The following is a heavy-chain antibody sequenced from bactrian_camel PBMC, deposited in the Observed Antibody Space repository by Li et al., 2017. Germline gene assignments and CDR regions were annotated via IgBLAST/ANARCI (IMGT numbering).Heavy chain of an antibody. Sequence: QVQLVESGGGSRQSGGCVGLSRTASRDIPPVQSHMGLYHQDPGKEREGVAAIDSDGSTSYAFSVKGRFTISRDDAKNTLYLQMNSLKTEDTAVYYCAAPAGGSWYQKWEYNYWGQGTQVTVS. J-gene: IGHJ4*01. D-gene: IGHD6*01. V-gene: IGHV3S53*01. CDR3: AAPAGGSWYQKWEYNY. CDR1: RDIPPVQS. CDR2: IDSDGST.